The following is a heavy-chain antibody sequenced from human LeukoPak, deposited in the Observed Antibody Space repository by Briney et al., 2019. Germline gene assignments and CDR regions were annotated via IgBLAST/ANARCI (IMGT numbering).Heavy chain of an antibody. V-gene: IGHV3-30*07. CDR2: ITYDGAFDGGKT. CDR3: AKEHPDHGGNFGGY. CDR1: GLSLSNYP. Sequence: GGSLRLSCEASGLSLSNYPMHWVRQAPGKGLEWITLITYDGAFDGGKTYYADSVKGRFTISRDNSKNTLYLQMNSLRAEDTAVYYCAKEHPDHGGNFGGYWGQGTLVTVSS. J-gene: IGHJ4*02. D-gene: IGHD4-23*01.